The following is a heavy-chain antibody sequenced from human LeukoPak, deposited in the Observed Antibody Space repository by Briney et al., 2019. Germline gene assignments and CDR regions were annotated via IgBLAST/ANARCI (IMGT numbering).Heavy chain of an antibody. CDR3: ARAGGGRDILLWFGEPFDY. CDR1: GYTFTGYY. D-gene: IGHD3-10*01. Sequence: AASVKVSCKASGYTFTGYYMHWVRQAPGQGLEWMGWINPNSGGTNYAQKFQGRVTMTRDTSISTAYMELSRLRSDDTAVYYCARAGGGRDILLWFGEPFDYWGQGTLVTVSS. J-gene: IGHJ4*02. CDR2: INPNSGGT. V-gene: IGHV1-2*02.